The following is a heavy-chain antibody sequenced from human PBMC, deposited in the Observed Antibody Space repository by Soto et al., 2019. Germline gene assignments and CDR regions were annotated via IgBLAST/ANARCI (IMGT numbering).Heavy chain of an antibody. CDR1: GGSISSYY. J-gene: IGHJ5*02. V-gene: IGHV4-59*01. CDR2: IYYSGGT. D-gene: IGHD2-8*01. Sequence: QVQLQESGPGLVKPSETLSLTCTVSGGSISSYYWSWIRQPPGTGLEWIGSIYYSGGTTYNPALNSRVTIAVDTSKNHFSLTLSSVTAGDPAVYDSARECILYLNWFDPRFDGSPVIVFS. CDR3: ARECILYLNWFDP.